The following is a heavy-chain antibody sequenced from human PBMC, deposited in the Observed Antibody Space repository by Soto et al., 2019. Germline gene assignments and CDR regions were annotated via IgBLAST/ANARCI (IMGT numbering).Heavy chain of an antibody. V-gene: IGHV1-69*02. Sequence: QVQLVQSGAEVKKPGSSVKVSCKASGGTFSSYTVSWVRQAPGQGLEWMGRIIPILGIANYAQKFQGRVTITADKSTSTAYMELSSLRSEETAVYYCARGVSNYGWFDPWGQGTLVTVSS. J-gene: IGHJ5*02. CDR1: GGTFSSYT. CDR3: ARGVSNYGWFDP. CDR2: IIPILGIA. D-gene: IGHD4-4*01.